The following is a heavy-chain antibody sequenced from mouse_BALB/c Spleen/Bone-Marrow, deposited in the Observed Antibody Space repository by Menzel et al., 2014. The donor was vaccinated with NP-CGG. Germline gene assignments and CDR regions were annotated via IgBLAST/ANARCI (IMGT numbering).Heavy chain of an antibody. D-gene: IGHD3-1*01. CDR3: ARFSQLGLLAY. CDR2: IYPGSGST. CDR1: GYNFXSYW. J-gene: IGHJ3*01. Sequence: VQLQQSGAELVKPGTSVKLSCKASGYNFXSYWINWVQLRPGQGLEWIGDIYPGSGSTNYNEKFKSKATLTVDTSSSTAYMQLSSLASEDSALYYCARFSQLGLLAYWGQGTLVTVSA. V-gene: IGHV1-55*01.